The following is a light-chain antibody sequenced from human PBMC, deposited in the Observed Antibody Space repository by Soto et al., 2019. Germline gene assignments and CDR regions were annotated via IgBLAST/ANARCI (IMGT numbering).Light chain of an antibody. CDR3: HQYFLLPIS. CDR2: WAT. V-gene: IGKV4-1*01. CDR1: QSVFSNSKNRNH. J-gene: IGKJ4*01. Sequence: IVMPQYQTSLAVSLGERATIKCKSSQSVFSNSKNRNHLSWYQQKPGQPPKSLIYWATTREAGVPDRFSGSGSGTDFPLTVICLQAEDVAIYYCHQYFLLPISFGGVANVDVK.